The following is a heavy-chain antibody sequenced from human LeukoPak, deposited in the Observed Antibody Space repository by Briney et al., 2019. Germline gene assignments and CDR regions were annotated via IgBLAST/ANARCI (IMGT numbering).Heavy chain of an antibody. D-gene: IGHD1-14*01. J-gene: IGHJ6*03. CDR1: GFSVSSNY. CDR3: ARDRGNQRGYYYYYMDV. CDR2: IYAGGDT. V-gene: IGHV3-53*01. Sequence: GGSLRLSCAVSGFSVSSNYISWVRQAPGKGLEWVSVIYAGGDTYYSDSVKGRFTISRDNAKNSLYLQMNSLRAEDTAVYYCARDRGNQRGYYYYYMDVWGKGTTVTVSS.